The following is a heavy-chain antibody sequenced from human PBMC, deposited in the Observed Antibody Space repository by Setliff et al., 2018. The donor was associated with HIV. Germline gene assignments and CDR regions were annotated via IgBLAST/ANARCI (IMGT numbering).Heavy chain of an antibody. J-gene: IGHJ4*02. D-gene: IGHD3-22*01. V-gene: IGHV3-15*07. CDR2: GYTKTDGGTT. Sequence: PGGSLRLSCAASGFSFSNAWMDWVRQAPGKGLEWVGRGYTKTDGGTTDYAAPVKGRFTISRDDSKNTLYVQMNSLKTEDTAVYFCTGYYDSSGYYYGVDYWGQGTLVTVSS. CDR3: TGYYDSSGYYYGVDY. CDR1: GFSFSNAW.